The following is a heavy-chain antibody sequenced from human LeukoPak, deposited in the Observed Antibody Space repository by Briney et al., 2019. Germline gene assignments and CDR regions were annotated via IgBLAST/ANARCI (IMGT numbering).Heavy chain of an antibody. CDR1: GFSFSDDW. CDR3: TTVTMVRDYDY. V-gene: IGHV3-15*01. D-gene: IGHD3-10*01. CDR2: IKHKRDGGTT. Sequence: GGSLRLSCAASGFSFSDDWMSWVRQAPGKGLEWVGRIKHKRDGGTTDYAAPVKGRFTISRDDSKNMLYLEMSSLKIEDTAVYYCTTVTMVRDYDYWGQGTLVTVSS. J-gene: IGHJ4*02.